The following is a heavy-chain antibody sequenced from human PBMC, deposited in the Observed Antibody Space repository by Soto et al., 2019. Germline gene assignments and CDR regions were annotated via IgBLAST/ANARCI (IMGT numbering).Heavy chain of an antibody. CDR2: IYYSGST. Sequence: SETLSLTCTVSGGSISSGGYYWSWIRQHPGKGLEWIGYIYYSGSTYYNPSLKGGVTISVDTSKNQFSLKVSSVTAADMAVYYCARMGWGSGVHHDYWGQGTLVTVSS. CDR3: ARMGWGSGVHHDY. J-gene: IGHJ4*02. D-gene: IGHD3-10*01. V-gene: IGHV4-31*03. CDR1: GGSISSGGYY.